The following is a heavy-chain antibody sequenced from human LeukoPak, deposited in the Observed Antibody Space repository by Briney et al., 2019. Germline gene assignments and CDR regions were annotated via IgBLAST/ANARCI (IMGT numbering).Heavy chain of an antibody. J-gene: IGHJ4*02. V-gene: IGHV4-31*03. Sequence: SETLPLTCTVSGGSISSGGYYWSWIRQHPGKGLEWIGYIYYSGSTYYNPSLKSRVTISVDTSKNQFSLKLSSVTAADTAVYYCARRGYCSGGSCYSFDYWGQGTLVTVSS. D-gene: IGHD2-15*01. CDR3: ARRGYCSGGSCYSFDY. CDR2: IYYSGST. CDR1: GGSISSGGYY.